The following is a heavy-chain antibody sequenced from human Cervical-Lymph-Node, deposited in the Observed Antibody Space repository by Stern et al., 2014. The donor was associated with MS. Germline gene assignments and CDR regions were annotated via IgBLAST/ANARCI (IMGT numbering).Heavy chain of an antibody. Sequence: VQLVQSGPGLVKPSETLSLTCTVSGGSINNYYWNWIRQPAGKGLEWIGRIYSGGNTNYNTSLKSRVTMSVDASNNQFSLRLTSVTAADTAIYYCARDGPSSGAGVLTWFDPWGQGTLVTVSS. CDR2: IYSGGNT. V-gene: IGHV4-4*07. CDR3: ARDGPSSGAGVLTWFDP. D-gene: IGHD3-22*01. CDR1: GGSINNYY. J-gene: IGHJ5*02.